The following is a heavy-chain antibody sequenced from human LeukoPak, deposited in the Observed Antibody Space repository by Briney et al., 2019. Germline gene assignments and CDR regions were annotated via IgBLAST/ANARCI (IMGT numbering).Heavy chain of an antibody. J-gene: IGHJ6*03. CDR1: GFTFSTYN. CDR3: ARDPYNGNYGDSYYYYMDV. D-gene: IGHD1-7*01. V-gene: IGHV3-21*01. CDR2: ITSSSSYT. Sequence: GGSLRLSCAASGFTFSTYNMNWVRQAPGKGLEWVLSITSSSSYTFYADSVKGRFTISRDNAKSSLYLQMNSLRAEDTAIYYCARDPYNGNYGDSYYYYMDVWGKGTTVTISS.